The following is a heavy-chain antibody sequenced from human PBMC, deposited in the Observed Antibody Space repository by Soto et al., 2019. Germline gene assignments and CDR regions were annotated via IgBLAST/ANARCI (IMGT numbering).Heavy chain of an antibody. Sequence: QVQLVQSGAEVKKPGASVKVSCKASGYTFTSYYMHWVRQAPGQGLEWMGIINPSGGSTSYAQKFQGRVTMTRDTSTSTVYMELSSLRSEDTAVYYCARDLSRYFDWLLPPKPVNYYYYMDVWGKGTTVTVSS. CDR3: ARDLSRYFDWLLPPKPVNYYYYMDV. CDR1: GYTFTSYY. V-gene: IGHV1-46*03. D-gene: IGHD3-9*01. J-gene: IGHJ6*03. CDR2: INPSGGST.